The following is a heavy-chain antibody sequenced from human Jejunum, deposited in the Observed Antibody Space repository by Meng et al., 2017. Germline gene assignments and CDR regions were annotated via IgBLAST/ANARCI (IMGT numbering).Heavy chain of an antibody. Sequence: GGSLRLSCAASGFTFSNFCMSWVRQAPGKGLEWVSTINRSGGTTWYADSVKGRFTISRDNSKNTLYLQMNSLRAEDTAAYYCAKYYFGSASRNIFDVWGQGTMDTVSS. V-gene: IGHV3-23*01. CDR3: AKYYFGSASRNIFDV. CDR1: GFTFSNFC. D-gene: IGHD3-10*01. CDR2: INRSGGTT. J-gene: IGHJ3*01.